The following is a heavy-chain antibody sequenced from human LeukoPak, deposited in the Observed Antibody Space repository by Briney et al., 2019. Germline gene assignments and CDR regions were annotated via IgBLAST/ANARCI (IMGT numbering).Heavy chain of an antibody. CDR2: IIPIFDTA. V-gene: IGHV1-69*05. D-gene: IGHD4-11*01. J-gene: IGHJ4*02. Sequence: GASVKVSCKASGDTFSTYGISWVRQAPGQGLEWMGGIIPIFDTANYAQKFQGRVTITKDESTSTAYMELRSLRSDDTAVYYCARNLRKDSNLDYWGQGTLVTVSS. CDR1: GDTFSTYG. CDR3: ARNLRKDSNLDY.